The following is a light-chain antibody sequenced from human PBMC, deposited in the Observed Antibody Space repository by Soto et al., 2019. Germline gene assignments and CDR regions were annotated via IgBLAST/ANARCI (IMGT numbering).Light chain of an antibody. V-gene: IGKV3-20*01. CDR1: QSVGSNY. CDR2: GAS. CDR3: QQYNTSPFT. J-gene: IGKJ3*01. Sequence: EIVLTQSPGTLYMSPGERATLYCRASQSVGSNYLAWYQQKPGQAPRVLIYGASSRATGIPDRFSGSGSGADFTLTICRLEPEDFAVYYCQQYNTSPFTLDPGTKVDV.